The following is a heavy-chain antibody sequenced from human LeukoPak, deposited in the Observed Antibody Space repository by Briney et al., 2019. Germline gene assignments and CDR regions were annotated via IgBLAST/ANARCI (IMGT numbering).Heavy chain of an antibody. Sequence: GGSLRLSCAASGFTFSSYAMSWVRQAPGKGLEWVSAISGSGGGTYYADSVKGRFTISRDNSKNTLYLQMNSLRAEDTALYYCAKDTWQFAPDYYYYMDVWGKGTTVTVSS. D-gene: IGHD2-21*01. CDR2: ISGSGGGT. CDR3: AKDTWQFAPDYYYYMDV. V-gene: IGHV3-23*01. J-gene: IGHJ6*03. CDR1: GFTFSSYA.